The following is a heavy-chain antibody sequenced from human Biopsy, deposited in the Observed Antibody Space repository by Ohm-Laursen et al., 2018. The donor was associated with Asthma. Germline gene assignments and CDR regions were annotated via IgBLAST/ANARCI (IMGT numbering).Heavy chain of an antibody. D-gene: IGHD3-10*01. V-gene: IGHV3-33*06. J-gene: IGHJ6*02. Sequence: SLRLSCTASGFTFSSYGVHWVRQAPGKGLEWVAVIWYDGSNKYYADSVKGRFTISRDNSRNTLYLQMNSLRAEDTAVYYCAKDVVWFRELGGMDVRGQGTTVTVSS. CDR1: GFTFSSYG. CDR3: AKDVVWFRELGGMDV. CDR2: IWYDGSNK.